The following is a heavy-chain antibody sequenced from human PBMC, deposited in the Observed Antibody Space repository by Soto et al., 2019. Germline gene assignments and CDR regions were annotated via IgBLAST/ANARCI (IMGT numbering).Heavy chain of an antibody. CDR3: ARVGSNLRPDSSGSYTGNDY. D-gene: IGHD6-19*01. J-gene: IGHJ4*02. CDR1: GYTFTSYY. Sequence: GASVKVSCKASGYTFTSYYMHWVRQAPGQGLEWMGIINPSGGSTSYAQKFQGRVTMTRDTSTSTVYMELSSLRSEDTAVYYCARVGSNLRPDSSGSYTGNDYWGQGTLVTVSS. V-gene: IGHV1-46*01. CDR2: INPSGGST.